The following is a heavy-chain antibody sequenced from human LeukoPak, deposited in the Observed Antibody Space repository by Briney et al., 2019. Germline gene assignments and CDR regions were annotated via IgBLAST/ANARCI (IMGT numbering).Heavy chain of an antibody. Sequence: GGSLRLSCAASGFTFSSYWMHWVRQAPGKGLVWASRINSDGRSTSYADSVKGRFTISRDNAKNTLYLQMNSLGAEDTAVYYCARGGSLDYWGQGTLVTVSS. V-gene: IGHV3-74*01. J-gene: IGHJ4*02. CDR2: INSDGRST. CDR1: GFTFSSYW. D-gene: IGHD1-14*01. CDR3: ARGGSLDY.